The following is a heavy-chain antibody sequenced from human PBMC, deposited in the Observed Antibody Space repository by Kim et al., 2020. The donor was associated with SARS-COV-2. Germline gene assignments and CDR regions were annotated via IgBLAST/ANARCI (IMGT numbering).Heavy chain of an antibody. J-gene: IGHJ4*02. Sequence: GGSLRLSCAASGFTFSAHAMHCVRQAPGKGLEWVVIIAYDGTHISYPDSVKGRFILSRDNTQITLYLQMNSLRPEDTAVYYCLAEIGSRSFDHWGQGTLVTVSS. CDR3: LAEIGSRSFDH. D-gene: IGHD3-10*01. CDR1: GFTFSAHA. CDR2: IAYDGTHI. V-gene: IGHV3-30*04.